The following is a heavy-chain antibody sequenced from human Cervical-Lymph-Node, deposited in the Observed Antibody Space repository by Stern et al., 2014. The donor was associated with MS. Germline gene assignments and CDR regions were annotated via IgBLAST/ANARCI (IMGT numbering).Heavy chain of an antibody. Sequence: QVQLVESGGGVVQPGRSLRLSCAASGFSFSRYAMHWVRQAPGTGLEWVALMWYYVSNPYYADSVTGRFTISRDNFKNTLYLQMNSLRAEDTAVYYCASAYSSSHYYFDYWGQGTLVTVSS. D-gene: IGHD6-13*01. CDR1: GFSFSRYA. CDR3: ASAYSSSHYYFDY. CDR2: MWYYVSNP. J-gene: IGHJ4*02. V-gene: IGHV3-33*01.